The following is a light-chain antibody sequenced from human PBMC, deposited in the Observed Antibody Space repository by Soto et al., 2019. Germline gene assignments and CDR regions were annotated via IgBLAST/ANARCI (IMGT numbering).Light chain of an antibody. CDR1: QSVSSN. J-gene: IGKJ3*01. CDR2: GAS. V-gene: IGKV3D-15*01. Sequence: EIVMTQSPATLSVSPGERATLSCRASQSVSSNLAWYQQNPGQAPRLLIYGASTRATGIPARFSGSGSGTEFTLTISSLPSEDFAVYYCQQYNNWPPFTFGPGTKVDIK. CDR3: QQYNNWPPFT.